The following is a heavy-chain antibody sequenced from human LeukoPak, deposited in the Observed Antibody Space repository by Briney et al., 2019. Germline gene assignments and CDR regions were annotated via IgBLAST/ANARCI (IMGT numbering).Heavy chain of an antibody. D-gene: IGHD3-22*01. J-gene: IGHJ6*03. CDR1: GGSISSSSYY. CDR3: ARRANDFPGHYYYDSSGYAASGYMDV. V-gene: IGHV4-39*01. CDR2: IYYSGST. Sequence: SETLSLTCPVSGGSISSSSYYWGWIRQPPGKGLEWIGSIYYSGSTYYNPSLKSRVTISVDTSKNQFSLKLSSVTAADTAVYYCARRANDFPGHYYYDSSGYAASGYMDVWGKGTTVTVSS.